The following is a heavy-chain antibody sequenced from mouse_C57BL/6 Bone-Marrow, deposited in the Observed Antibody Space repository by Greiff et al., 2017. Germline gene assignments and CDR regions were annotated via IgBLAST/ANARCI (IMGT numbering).Heavy chain of an antibody. CDR1: GFTFSDYG. Sequence: EVKLVESGGGLVKPGGSLKLSCAASGFTFSDYGMHWVRQAPEKGLEWVAYISSGSSTIYYADTVKGRFTISRANAKNTLFLQMTSLRSEDTSMYYCATRRYYYAMDYWGQGTSVTVSA. J-gene: IGHJ4*01. CDR2: ISSGSSTI. CDR3: ATRRYYYAMDY. V-gene: IGHV5-17*01.